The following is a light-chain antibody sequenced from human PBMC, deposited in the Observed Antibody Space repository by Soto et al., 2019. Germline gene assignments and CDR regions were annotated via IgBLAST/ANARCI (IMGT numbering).Light chain of an antibody. CDR1: QPITKY. CDR2: AAS. V-gene: IGKV1-39*01. Sequence: DIQMTQSPSSLSASVGDRVTITCRASQPITKYLNWYQQKPGKAPELLIYAASSLQSGVPSRFSGTESGTDFTPTISSLQPEDFATYYCQQSYSTPRTFGHGTKVDIK. CDR3: QQSYSTPRT. J-gene: IGKJ1*01.